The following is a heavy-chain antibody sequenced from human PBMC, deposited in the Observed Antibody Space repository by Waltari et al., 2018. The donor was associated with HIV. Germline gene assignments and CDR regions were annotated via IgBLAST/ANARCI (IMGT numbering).Heavy chain of an antibody. Sequence: EVQLVESGGGLVQPGGSLRLSCAASGFTFSHYHFNWARQAPGKGLEWVSYISSSSDTIYYADSVKGRFTISRDNAKNSLYLQMNSLRDEDTAVYYCTRDRTYGPLRYFDYWGQGTLVTVSS. J-gene: IGHJ4*02. CDR2: ISSSSDTI. D-gene: IGHD3-10*01. V-gene: IGHV3-48*02. CDR3: TRDRTYGPLRYFDY. CDR1: GFTFSHYH.